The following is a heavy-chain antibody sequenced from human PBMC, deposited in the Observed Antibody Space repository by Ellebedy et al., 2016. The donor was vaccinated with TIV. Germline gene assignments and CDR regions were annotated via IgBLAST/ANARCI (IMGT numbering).Heavy chain of an antibody. Sequence: MPGGSLRLSCTVSGGSISSYYWSWIRQPPGKGLEWIGYIYYSGSTNYNPSLKSRVTISVDTSQNQFALKLSSVTDADTAVYYCASGGGRYFDLWGRGTLVTVSS. CDR3: ASGGGRYFDL. V-gene: IGHV4-59*08. D-gene: IGHD2-15*01. CDR1: GGSISSYY. J-gene: IGHJ2*01. CDR2: IYYSGST.